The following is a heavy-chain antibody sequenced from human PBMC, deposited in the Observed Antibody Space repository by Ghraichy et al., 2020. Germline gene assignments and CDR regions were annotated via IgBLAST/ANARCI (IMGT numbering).Heavy chain of an antibody. Sequence: SETLSLTCTVSGGSISSSSYYWGWIRQPPGKGLEWIGSIYYSGSTYYNPSLKSRVTISVDTSKNQFSLKLSSVTAADTAVYYCARFRWGAFDIWGQGTMVTVSS. J-gene: IGHJ3*02. CDR2: IYYSGST. V-gene: IGHV4-39*01. CDR1: GGSISSSSYY. D-gene: IGHD5-24*01. CDR3: ARFRWGAFDI.